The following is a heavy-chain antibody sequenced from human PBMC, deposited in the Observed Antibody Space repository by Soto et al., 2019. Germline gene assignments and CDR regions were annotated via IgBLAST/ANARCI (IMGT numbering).Heavy chain of an antibody. D-gene: IGHD2-15*01. CDR2: TYHRGTT. Sequence: SETLSLTCTVSGASISSYYWSWIRQPPGKGLEWMGFTYHRGTTNYNPSLKSRVTIVVDTSKNQFSLRLRSVTAADSAIYYCARSAGNAGRFSEYWGQGTVVTVSS. V-gene: IGHV4-59*13. CDR1: GASISSYY. J-gene: IGHJ4*02. CDR3: ARSAGNAGRFSEY.